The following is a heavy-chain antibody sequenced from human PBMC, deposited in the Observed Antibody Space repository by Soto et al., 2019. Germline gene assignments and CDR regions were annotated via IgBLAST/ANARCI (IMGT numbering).Heavy chain of an antibody. J-gene: IGHJ4*02. CDR3: ARESESGAFDY. D-gene: IGHD5-12*01. Sequence: GCLKRSCAASGFTFSSYAMSWVRQAPGKGLEWVSAISGSGGSTYYADSVKGRFTISRDNAKNSVYVQMNSLRAEDTAVYYCARESESGAFDYLGQGTPVTVSS. V-gene: IGHV3-23*01. CDR1: GFTFSSYA. CDR2: ISGSGGST.